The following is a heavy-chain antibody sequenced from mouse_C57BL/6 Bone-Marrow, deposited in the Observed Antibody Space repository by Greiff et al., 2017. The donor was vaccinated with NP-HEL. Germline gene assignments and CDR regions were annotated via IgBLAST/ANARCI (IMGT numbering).Heavy chain of an antibody. J-gene: IGHJ2*01. CDR2: ISYDGSN. CDR3: ARERGYDEYYFDY. CDR1: GYSITSGYY. Sequence: EVKLVESGPGLVKPSQSLSLTCSVTGYSITSGYYWNWIRQFPGNKLEWMGYISYDGSNNYNPSLKNRISITRDTSKNQFFLKLNSVTTEDTATYYCARERGYDEYYFDYWGQGTTLTVSS. V-gene: IGHV3-6*01. D-gene: IGHD2-2*01.